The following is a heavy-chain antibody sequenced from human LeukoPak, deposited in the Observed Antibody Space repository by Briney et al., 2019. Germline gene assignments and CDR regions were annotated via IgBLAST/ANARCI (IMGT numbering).Heavy chain of an antibody. Sequence: PGGSLRLSCAASGFTFSSYSMNWVRQAPGKGLEWVSSISSSSSYIYYADSVKGRSTISRDNAKNSLYLQMNSLRAEDTAVYYCAREVSGKLSYYFDYWGQGTLVTVSS. J-gene: IGHJ4*02. V-gene: IGHV3-21*01. CDR2: ISSSSSYI. CDR1: GFTFSSYS. D-gene: IGHD1-26*01. CDR3: AREVSGKLSYYFDY.